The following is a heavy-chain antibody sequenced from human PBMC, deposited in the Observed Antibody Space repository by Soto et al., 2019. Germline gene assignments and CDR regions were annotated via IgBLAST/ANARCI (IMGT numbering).Heavy chain of an antibody. J-gene: IGHJ4*02. CDR1: GGSFSGYY. CDR3: AAPLNHLYYFDY. CDR2: INHSGST. Sequence: SETLSLTCAVYGGSFSGYYWSWSRQPPGKGLEWIGEINHSGSTNYNPSLKSRVTISVDTSKNQYSLKLSSVTAAATAVYYCAAPLNHLYYFDYWGQGTLVTVSA. V-gene: IGHV4-34*01.